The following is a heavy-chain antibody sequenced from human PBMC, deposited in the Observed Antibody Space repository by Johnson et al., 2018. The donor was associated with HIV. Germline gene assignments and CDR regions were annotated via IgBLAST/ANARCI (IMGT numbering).Heavy chain of an antibody. CDR1: GFTFDDYD. CDR3: ARDPRSWYDDAFDI. V-gene: IGHV3-20*04. J-gene: IGHJ3*02. CDR2: INWNGGST. Sequence: VQLVESGGGVVRPGGSLRLSCAASGFTFDDYDMIWVRQGPGKGLEWVSGINWNGGSTGYAGSVQGRFTISRDNAKNSLYLQMDSLRAEDTALYYCARDPRSWYDDAFDIWGQGTMVTVSS. D-gene: IGHD6-13*01.